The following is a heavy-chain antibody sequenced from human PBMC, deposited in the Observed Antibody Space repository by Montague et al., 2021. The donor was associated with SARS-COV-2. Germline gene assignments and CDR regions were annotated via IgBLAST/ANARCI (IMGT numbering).Heavy chain of an antibody. CDR1: GFTFSSYA. CDR2: ISYDGSNK. V-gene: IGHV3-30-3*01. Sequence: SLRLSCAASGFTFSSYAMHWVRQAPGKGLEWVAVISYDGSNKYYADSVKGRFTISRDNSKNTLYLQMNSLRAEDTAVYYCARDRRYYDSSVYPGVAYNWFDPWGREPWSPSPQ. J-gene: IGHJ5*02. D-gene: IGHD3-22*01. CDR3: ARDRRYYDSSVYPGVAYNWFDP.